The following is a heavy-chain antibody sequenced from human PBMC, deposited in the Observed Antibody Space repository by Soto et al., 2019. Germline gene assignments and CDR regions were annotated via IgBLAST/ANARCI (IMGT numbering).Heavy chain of an antibody. CDR1: GFTFSSYA. D-gene: IGHD5-18*01. CDR3: AKAGYSYGYGTTIPTGGFDI. V-gene: IGHV3-23*01. J-gene: IGHJ3*02. CDR2: ISGSGGST. Sequence: EVQLLASGGGLVQPGGSLRLSCAASGFTFSSYAMSWVRQAPGKGLEWVSAISGSGGSTYYADSVKGRFTISRDKSKNTLYLQMNSLRAEDTAVYYCAKAGYSYGYGTTIPTGGFDIWGQGTMVTGSS.